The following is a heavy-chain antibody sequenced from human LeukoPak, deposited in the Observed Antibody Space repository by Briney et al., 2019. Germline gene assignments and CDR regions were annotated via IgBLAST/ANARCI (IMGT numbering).Heavy chain of an antibody. D-gene: IGHD5-18*01. J-gene: IGHJ4*02. CDR3: ARVPDGYTYGAHFDY. CDR2: IYYSGST. V-gene: IGHV4-59*01. CDR1: GGSISGYY. Sequence: NASETLSLTCTVSGGSISGYYWSWIRQPPGKGPEWIGYIYYSGSTNYNTPLKSRVTISVDTSKNQFSLKLSSVTAADTAVYYRARVPDGYTYGAHFDYWGQGTLVTVSS.